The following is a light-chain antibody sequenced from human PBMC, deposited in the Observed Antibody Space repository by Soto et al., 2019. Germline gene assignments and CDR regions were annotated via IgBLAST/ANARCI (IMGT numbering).Light chain of an antibody. Sequence: EIVLTQSPATLSLSPGERATLSCRASQGVNIYLAWYQQKPGQAPRLLIYDASNRATGIPARFSGSGSGTDFTLTISSLQPEDFAVYYCQQRSNWPPAFGGGTKVEIK. CDR3: QQRSNWPPA. V-gene: IGKV3-11*01. CDR1: QGVNIY. J-gene: IGKJ4*01. CDR2: DAS.